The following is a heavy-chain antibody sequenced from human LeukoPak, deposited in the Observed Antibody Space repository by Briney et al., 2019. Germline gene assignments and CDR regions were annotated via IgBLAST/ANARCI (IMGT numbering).Heavy chain of an antibody. Sequence: ASVKVSCKASGYTFTNYDINWVRQATGQGLEWMGWLNPNNGKTGYAQRFQGRVTITRDTSISTAYMELSSLRSEDTAMYYCARKNYCSGGSCYSRGWFDPWGQGTLVTVSS. D-gene: IGHD2-15*01. CDR3: ARKNYCSGGSCYSRGWFDP. CDR1: GYTFTNYD. V-gene: IGHV1-8*03. CDR2: LNPNNGKT. J-gene: IGHJ5*02.